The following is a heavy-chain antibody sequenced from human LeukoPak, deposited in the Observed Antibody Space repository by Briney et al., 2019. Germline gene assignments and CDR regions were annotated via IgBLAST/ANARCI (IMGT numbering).Heavy chain of an antibody. CDR3: ARQKWEPKGAFDI. Sequence: SETLSLTCAVSGGSISNYYWSWIRQPPGKGLEWIGSIYYSGSTYYNPSLKSRVTISVDTSKNQFSLKLSSVTAADTAVYYCARQKWEPKGAFDIWGQGTMVTVSS. J-gene: IGHJ3*02. CDR2: IYYSGST. V-gene: IGHV4-59*04. D-gene: IGHD1-26*01. CDR1: GGSISNYY.